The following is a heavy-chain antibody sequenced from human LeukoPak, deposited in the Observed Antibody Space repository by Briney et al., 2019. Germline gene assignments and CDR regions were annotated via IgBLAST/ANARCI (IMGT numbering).Heavy chain of an antibody. CDR1: GFSISNYA. V-gene: IGHV3-30*18. J-gene: IGHJ4*02. D-gene: IGHD6-19*01. CDR3: AKGPYSSVWYLDY. CDR2: ISYDGSNK. Sequence: PGRSLRLSCAASGFSISNYALHWVRQAPGTGLEWVAVISYDGSNKYYADSVKGRFTISKDNSKNTLYLQMSSLRAEDSAVFYCAKGPYSSVWYLDYWGQGTLVTVSS.